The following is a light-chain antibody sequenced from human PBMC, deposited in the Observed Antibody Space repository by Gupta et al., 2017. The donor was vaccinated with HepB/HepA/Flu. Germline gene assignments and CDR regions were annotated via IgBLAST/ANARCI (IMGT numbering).Light chain of an antibody. CDR1: ELVKQY. Sequence: SSVLTQPPSVSVYPGQTDKITCSGDELVKQYRFWYQQKSGQAPILLIYRDSERPSGIPARFSGSSSVTTDTLTIRGDQADDDSDYYCQSADSSCTIFGGGTRLTVL. J-gene: IGLJ2*01. V-gene: IGLV3-25*03. CDR3: QSADSSCTI. CDR2: RDS.